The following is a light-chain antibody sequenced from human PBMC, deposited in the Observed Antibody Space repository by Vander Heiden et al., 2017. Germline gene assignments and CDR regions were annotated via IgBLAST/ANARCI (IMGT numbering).Light chain of an antibody. CDR2: GKN. J-gene: IGLJ2*01. Sequence: SSELTQDPAVSVALGQTVRITCQGDSLRSYYASWYQQKPGQAPVLGIYGKNNRPSGIPDRFSGSSSGNTASLTITGAQAEDEADYDCNSRDSSGNHLVFGGGTKLTV. CDR1: SLRSYY. V-gene: IGLV3-19*01. CDR3: NSRDSSGNHLV.